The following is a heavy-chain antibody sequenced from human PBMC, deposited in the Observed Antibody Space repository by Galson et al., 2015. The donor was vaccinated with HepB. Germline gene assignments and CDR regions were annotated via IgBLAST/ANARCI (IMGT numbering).Heavy chain of an antibody. CDR3: ARDRSYGAFDI. Sequence: SLRLSCAASGFTFSSYAMHWVRQAPGKGLEWVAVISYDGSNKYYADSVKGRFTISRDNSKNTLYLQMNSLRAEDTAVYYCARDRSYGAFDIWGQGTMVTVSS. CDR1: GFTFSSYA. V-gene: IGHV3-30-3*01. D-gene: IGHD3-16*01. J-gene: IGHJ3*02. CDR2: ISYDGSNK.